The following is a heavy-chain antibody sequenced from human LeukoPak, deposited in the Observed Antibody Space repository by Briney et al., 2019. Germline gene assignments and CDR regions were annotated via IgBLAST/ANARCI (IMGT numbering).Heavy chain of an antibody. J-gene: IGHJ5*02. CDR2: INPNSGGT. Sequence: GASVKVSCKASGYTFTGYYMHWVRQAPGQGLEWMGWINPNSGGTNYAQKFQGRVTMTRDTSISTAYMELSRLRSDDTAVYYCARDRNYYGSGSYYNVLGSEVSWFDPWGQGTLVTVSS. V-gene: IGHV1-2*02. CDR1: GYTFTGYY. D-gene: IGHD3-10*01. CDR3: ARDRNYYGSGSYYNVLGSEVSWFDP.